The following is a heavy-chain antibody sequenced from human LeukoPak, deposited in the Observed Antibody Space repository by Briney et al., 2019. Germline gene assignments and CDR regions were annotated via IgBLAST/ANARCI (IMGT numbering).Heavy chain of an antibody. V-gene: IGHV3-7*01. CDR1: GFTFTSYW. CDR3: ARSSAYSYGR. D-gene: IGHD5-18*01. CDR2: INEDGSVK. J-gene: IGHJ4*02. Sequence: GGSLRPSWAAAGFTFTSYWMTWVRQAPREGLGWYININEDGSVKHYVDSVRGRFTISRDNDKGSLYLQINSLRAEDTAVYYCARSSAYSYGRWGQGTLVTVS.